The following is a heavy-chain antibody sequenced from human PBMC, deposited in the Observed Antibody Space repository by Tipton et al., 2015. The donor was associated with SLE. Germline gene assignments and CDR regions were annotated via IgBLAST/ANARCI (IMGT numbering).Heavy chain of an antibody. CDR2: IYPSGIT. V-gene: IGHV4-59*11. CDR1: GGSFSSHY. D-gene: IGHD6-19*01. J-gene: IGHJ4*02. Sequence: TLSLTCSVSGGSFSSHYWSWVRKPPGKGLALIGYIYPSGITNYNPSLKSRVSISVDTSRNHFSMKLSSVTAADTAVYYCASSASGWFDYWGQGTLVTVSS. CDR3: ASSASGWFDY.